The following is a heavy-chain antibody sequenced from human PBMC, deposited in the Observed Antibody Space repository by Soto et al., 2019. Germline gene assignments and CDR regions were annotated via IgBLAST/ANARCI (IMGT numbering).Heavy chain of an antibody. CDR1: GYTFTSYG. V-gene: IGHV1-18*01. CDR2: ISAHNGNT. CDR3: ARGRYGDY. Sequence: QVHLVQSGAEVKKPGASVKVSCKGSGYTFTSYGITWVRQAPGQGLEWMGWISAHNGNTDYAQKLQGRVTVTRDTSTSTAYMELRRLRSDAKAVYYCARGRYGDYWGQGALVTVSS. J-gene: IGHJ4*02. D-gene: IGHD1-1*01.